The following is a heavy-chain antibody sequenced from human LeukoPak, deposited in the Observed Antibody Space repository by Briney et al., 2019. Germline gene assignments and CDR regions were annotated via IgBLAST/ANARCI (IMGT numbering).Heavy chain of an antibody. D-gene: IGHD3-10*01. CDR3: TTDNGVLWFGELEPTYFDY. Sequence: TSGGSLRLSCAASGFTFSSYGMHWVRQAPGKGLEWVGRIKSKSDGGTTSYAAPVKGRFTISRDDSKNTLYLQMNSLRTEDTAMYYCTTDNGVLWFGELEPTYFDYWGQGTLVTVSS. J-gene: IGHJ4*02. V-gene: IGHV3-15*01. CDR2: IKSKSDGGTT. CDR1: GFTFSSYG.